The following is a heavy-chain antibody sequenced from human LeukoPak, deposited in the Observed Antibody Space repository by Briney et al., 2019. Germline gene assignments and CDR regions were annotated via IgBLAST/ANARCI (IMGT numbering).Heavy chain of an antibody. CDR2: ISYDGSNK. V-gene: IGHV3-30-3*01. D-gene: IGHD4-11*01. CDR3: AKEGYGNGNDH. CDR1: GFTFSSYA. Sequence: GGSLRLSCAASGFTFSSYAMHWVRQAPGKGLEWVAVISYDGSNKYYADSVKGRFTISRDNSKNTLYLQMNSLRAEDTAVYYCAKEGYGNGNDHWGQGTLVTVSS. J-gene: IGHJ4*02.